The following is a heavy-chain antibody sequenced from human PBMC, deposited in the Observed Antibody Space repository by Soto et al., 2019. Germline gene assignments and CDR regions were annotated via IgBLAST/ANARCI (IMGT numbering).Heavy chain of an antibody. CDR2: IFPDDSDT. V-gene: IGHV5-51*01. Sequence: GESLKISCKGSGFSFASYWIAWVRQMPGKGLEWMGIIFPDDSDTRYSPSFQGQVTISADKSISTAYLQWSSLKASDTAMYYWASREKEYTRSYWFAPWAQGTQVTVSS. J-gene: IGHJ5*02. D-gene: IGHD6-6*01. CDR1: GFSFASYW. CDR3: ASREKEYTRSYWFAP.